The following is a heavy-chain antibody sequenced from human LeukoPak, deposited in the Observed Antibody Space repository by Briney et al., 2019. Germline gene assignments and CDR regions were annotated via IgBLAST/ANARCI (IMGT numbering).Heavy chain of an antibody. CDR1: GYTFTGNY. CDR2: IYPRDGST. J-gene: IGHJ4*02. V-gene: IGHV1-46*01. CDR3: ARDQEGFDY. Sequence: ASVKVSCKASGYTFTGNYIHWVRQAPGQGLEWMGMIYPRDGSTSYAQKFQGRVTVTRDTSTSTVRMELSGLRSEDTAVYYCARDQEGFDYWGQGTLVTVSS.